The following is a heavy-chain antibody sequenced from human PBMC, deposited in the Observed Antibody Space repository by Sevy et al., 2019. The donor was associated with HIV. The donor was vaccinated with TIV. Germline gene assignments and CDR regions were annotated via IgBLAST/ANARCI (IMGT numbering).Heavy chain of an antibody. D-gene: IGHD3-22*01. CDR3: AKVDSSGYYSVSGFDY. V-gene: IGHV3-23*01. J-gene: IGHJ4*02. CDR1: GFTFSSYA. Sequence: GGSLRLSCAASGFTFSSYAMSWVRQAPGKGLEWVSAISGSGGNTYYADSVKGRFTISRDNSKNTLYLQMNSLRAEDTAVYYCAKVDSSGYYSVSGFDYWGQGTLVTVSS. CDR2: ISGSGGNT.